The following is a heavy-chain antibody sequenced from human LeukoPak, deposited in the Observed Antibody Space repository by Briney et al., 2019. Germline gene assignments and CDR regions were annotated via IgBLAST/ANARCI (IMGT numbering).Heavy chain of an antibody. Sequence: ASGKLSCKASGYTFTRYYMHGGGQAAGQGLEGRGWINPNSGGTKYAQKFQGRVTMTRDTSISTAYMALSRLRSDDTAVYYCARGRKQQLVNLFDYWGQGTLVTVSS. CDR2: INPNSGGT. J-gene: IGHJ4*02. CDR3: ARGRKQQLVNLFDY. CDR1: GYTFTRYY. D-gene: IGHD6-13*01. V-gene: IGHV1-2*02.